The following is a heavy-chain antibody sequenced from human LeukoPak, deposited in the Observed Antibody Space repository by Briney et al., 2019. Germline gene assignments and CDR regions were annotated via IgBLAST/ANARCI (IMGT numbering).Heavy chain of an antibody. Sequence: PGGSLRLSCAASGFTFGSYGMSWVRQAPGKGREWVSFITPNADRTSYADSVEGRFTISRDNPRNTLYMQMNSLRDEGTALYYCAIMHGYYDGSGYWVQWGQGTLVTVSS. V-gene: IGHV3-23*01. CDR2: ITPNADRT. CDR1: GFTFGSYG. CDR3: AIMHGYYDGSGYWVQ. D-gene: IGHD3-22*01. J-gene: IGHJ1*01.